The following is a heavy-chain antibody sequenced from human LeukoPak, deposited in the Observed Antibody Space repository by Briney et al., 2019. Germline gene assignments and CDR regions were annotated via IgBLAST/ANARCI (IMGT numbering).Heavy chain of an antibody. CDR2: ISSSGSTI. J-gene: IGHJ4*02. Sequence: GGSLRLSCAASGFTFSDYYMSWIRQAPGKGLEWVSYISSSGSTIYYADSVKGRFTISRDNAKNSLYLQMNSLRAEDTAVYYCARVADYYDSSGSLDYWGQGTLVTVSS. CDR3: ARVADYYDSSGSLDY. D-gene: IGHD3-22*01. CDR1: GFTFSDYY. V-gene: IGHV3-11*01.